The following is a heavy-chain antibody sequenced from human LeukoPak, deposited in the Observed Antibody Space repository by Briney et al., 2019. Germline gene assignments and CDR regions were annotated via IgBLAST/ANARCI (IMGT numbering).Heavy chain of an antibody. J-gene: IGHJ4*02. CDR3: ARDWGSSWYGGYFDY. CDR1: GFTFSSYS. CDR2: ISSSSSTI. Sequence: PGGSLRLSCAASGFTFSSYSMNWVRQAPGKGLGWVSYISSSSSTIYYADSVKGRFTISRDNAKNSLYLQMNSLRAEDTAVYYCARDWGSSWYGGYFDYWGQGTLVTVSS. V-gene: IGHV3-48*01. D-gene: IGHD6-13*01.